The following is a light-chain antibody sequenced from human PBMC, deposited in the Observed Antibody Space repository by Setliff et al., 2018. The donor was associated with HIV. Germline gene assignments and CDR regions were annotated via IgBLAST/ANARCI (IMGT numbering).Light chain of an antibody. Sequence: SALTQPASVSGSPGQSITISCTGTSSDVGGYSYVSWYQQHPGKAPKLIIYEVTNRPSGVSNRFSGPKSGNTASLTISGLQAEDEADYYCSSYTSSNTSYVFGAGTKVTVL. CDR1: SSDVGGYSY. CDR3: SSYTSSNTSYV. V-gene: IGLV2-14*01. J-gene: IGLJ1*01. CDR2: EVT.